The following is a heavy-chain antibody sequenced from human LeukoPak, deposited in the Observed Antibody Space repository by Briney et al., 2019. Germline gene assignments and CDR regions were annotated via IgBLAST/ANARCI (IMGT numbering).Heavy chain of an antibody. Sequence: ASVKVSCKASGGTFSSYAIGWVRQAPGQGLEWMGGIIPIFGTANYAQKFQGRVTITADESTSTAYMELSSLRSEDTAVYYCARDLQQLVSNAFDIWGQGTMVTVSS. CDR2: IIPIFGTA. J-gene: IGHJ3*02. V-gene: IGHV1-69*13. D-gene: IGHD6-13*01. CDR1: GGTFSSYA. CDR3: ARDLQQLVSNAFDI.